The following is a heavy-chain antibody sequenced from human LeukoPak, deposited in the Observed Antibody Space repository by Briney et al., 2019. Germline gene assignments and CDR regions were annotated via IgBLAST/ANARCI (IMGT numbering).Heavy chain of an antibody. J-gene: IGHJ4*02. CDR3: ARDRRISMNSHYDSSGYTDY. D-gene: IGHD3-22*01. CDR1: GYTFSTYG. Sequence: ASVKVSCKASGYTFSTYGISWVRQAPGQGLEWMGWISAYNGDTYYAQKLQGRVTMTTDTSTNTAYMDLRSLKSDDTAVYYCARDRRISMNSHYDSSGYTDYWGQGTLVTVSS. CDR2: ISAYNGDT. V-gene: IGHV1-18*01.